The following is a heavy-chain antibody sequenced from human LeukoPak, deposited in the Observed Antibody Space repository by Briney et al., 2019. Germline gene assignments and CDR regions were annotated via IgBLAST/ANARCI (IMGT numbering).Heavy chain of an antibody. CDR2: ISPSGGST. D-gene: IGHD2-21*02. Sequence: ASVKVSCKAFGYTFTSNYMHWARQAPGQGPEWMGVISPSGGSTTYAQKFQGRVTLTRDMSTSTDYLELSSLRSEDTAVYYCARGSYCGGDCYSAGWFDPWGQGTLVTVSS. V-gene: IGHV1-46*01. CDR1: GYTFTSNY. J-gene: IGHJ5*02. CDR3: ARGSYCGGDCYSAGWFDP.